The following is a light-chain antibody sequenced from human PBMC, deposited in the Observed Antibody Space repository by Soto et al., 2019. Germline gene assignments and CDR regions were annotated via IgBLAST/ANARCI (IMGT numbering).Light chain of an antibody. V-gene: IGKV1-39*01. CDR1: QSISSY. Sequence: RVTITCRASQSISSYLNWYQQKPGKAPNLLIYAASTLESGVPSRFSGSGSGTDFTLTISSLQLEDFATYYCQQNYSTPLAFGGGTKVDIK. CDR2: AAS. J-gene: IGKJ4*01. CDR3: QQNYSTPLA.